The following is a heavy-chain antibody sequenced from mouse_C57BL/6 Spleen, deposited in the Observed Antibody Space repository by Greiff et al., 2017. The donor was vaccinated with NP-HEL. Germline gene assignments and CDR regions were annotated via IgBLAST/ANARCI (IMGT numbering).Heavy chain of an antibody. CDR2: IYPRSGNT. V-gene: IGHV1-81*01. D-gene: IGHD1-1*01. J-gene: IGHJ1*03. CDR1: GYTFTSYG. CDR3: VYGSSGGYFDV. Sequence: VQLQESGAELARPGASVKLSCKASGYTFTSYGISWVKQRTGQGLEWIGEIYPRSGNTYYNEKFKGKATLTADKSSSTAYMELRSLTSEDSAVYFCVYGSSGGYFDVWGTGTTVTVSS.